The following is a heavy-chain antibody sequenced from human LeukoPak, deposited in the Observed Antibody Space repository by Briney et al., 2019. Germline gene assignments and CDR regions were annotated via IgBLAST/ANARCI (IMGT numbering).Heavy chain of an antibody. CDR1: GGTFSNYA. CDR3: ASNKFYYYYGMDV. D-gene: IGHD2/OR15-2a*01. J-gene: IGHJ6*02. V-gene: IGHV1-69*13. CDR2: IIPIFGTV. Sequence: ASVKVSCKASGGTFSNYAINWVRQAPGQGLEWMGGIIPIFGTVNYAQKFQGRVTITADESTSTAYMELSSLRSEDTAVYYCASNKFYYYYGMDVWGQGTTVTVSS.